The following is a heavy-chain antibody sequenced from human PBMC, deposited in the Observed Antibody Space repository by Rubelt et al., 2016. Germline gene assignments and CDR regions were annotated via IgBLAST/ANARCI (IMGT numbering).Heavy chain of an antibody. J-gene: IGHJ6*02. D-gene: IGHD3-16*01. V-gene: IGHV4-34*01. CDR1: GGSFSGYY. Sequence: QVQLQQWGAGLLKPSETLSLTCAVYGGSFSGYYWSWIRQPPGKGLEWIGEINHSGSTNYNPSLKSRVTISVDTSKNQFSLKLSSVTAADTAVYYCARDLTNTRLYYGMDVWGQGTTVSVSS. CDR2: INHSGST. CDR3: ARDLTNTRLYYGMDV.